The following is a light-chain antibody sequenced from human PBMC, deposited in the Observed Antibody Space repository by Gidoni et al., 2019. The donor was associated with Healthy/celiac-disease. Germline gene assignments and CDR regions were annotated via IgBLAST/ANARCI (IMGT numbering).Light chain of an antibody. CDR1: SPNIGNNY. J-gene: IGLJ2*01. CDR2: DNN. CDR3: GTWDSSLSAVV. V-gene: IGLV1-51*01. Sequence: QSVLTQPPSVSAPPGQKVTLSCSGSSPNIGNNYVSWYQQLPGTAPKLLIYDNNKRPSGIPDRCSGSKSGTSATLGITGLQTGDEADYYCGTWDSSLSAVVFGGGTKLTVL.